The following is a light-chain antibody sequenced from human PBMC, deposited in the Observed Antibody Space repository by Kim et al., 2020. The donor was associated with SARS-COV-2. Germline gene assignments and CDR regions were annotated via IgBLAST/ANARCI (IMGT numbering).Light chain of an antibody. J-gene: IGLJ3*02. Sequence: APGKTARITCGGNNSGSKSVHWYQQKPGQAPVLVIYYDSDRPSGIPERFSGSNSGNTATLTISRVEAGDEDDYYCQVWDSSSDHPVFGGGTQLTVL. V-gene: IGLV3-21*04. CDR1: NSGSKS. CDR3: QVWDSSSDHPV. CDR2: YDS.